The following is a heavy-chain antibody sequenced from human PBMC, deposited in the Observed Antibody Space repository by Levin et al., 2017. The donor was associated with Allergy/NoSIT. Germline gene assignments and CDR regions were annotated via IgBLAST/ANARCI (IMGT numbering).Heavy chain of an antibody. CDR1: GFSLSTSGVG. CDR3: AHKSAEKLAGQHWYFDL. V-gene: IGHV2-5*02. D-gene: IGHD3-3*02. J-gene: IGHJ2*01. Sequence: SGPTLVKPTQTLTLTCTFSGFSLSTSGVGVGWIRQPPGKALEWLALIYWDDDKRYSPSLKSRLTITKDTSKNQVVLTMTNMDPVDTATYYCAHKSAEKLAGQHWYFDLWGRGTLVTVSS. CDR2: IYWDDDK.